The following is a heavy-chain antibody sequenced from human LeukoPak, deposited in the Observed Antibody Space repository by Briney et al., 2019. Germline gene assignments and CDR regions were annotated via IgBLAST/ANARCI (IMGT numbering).Heavy chain of an antibody. Sequence: GESLKISCKGSGYSFTTYWIGWVRQMPRKGLEWMGIIYPGDSDTRYSPSFQGQVTISADKSISTAYLQWSSLKASDTAMYYCARPGQLGEYTPYYFDYWGQGTLVTVPS. CDR2: IYPGDSDT. CDR1: GYSFTTYW. D-gene: IGHD3-16*01. CDR3: ARPGQLGEYTPYYFDY. J-gene: IGHJ4*02. V-gene: IGHV5-51*01.